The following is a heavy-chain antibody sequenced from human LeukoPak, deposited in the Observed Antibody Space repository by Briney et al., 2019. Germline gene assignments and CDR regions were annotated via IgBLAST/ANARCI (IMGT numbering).Heavy chain of an antibody. Sequence: SETLSLTCTVSGGSISSHYWSWIRQPPGKGLEWIGYIYYSGSTNYNPSLKSRVTISVDRSKNQFSLKLSSVTAADTAVYYCARAAAGPGWFDPWGQGTLVTVSS. CDR1: GGSISSHY. J-gene: IGHJ5*02. CDR3: ARAAAGPGWFDP. V-gene: IGHV4-59*11. D-gene: IGHD6-13*01. CDR2: IYYSGST.